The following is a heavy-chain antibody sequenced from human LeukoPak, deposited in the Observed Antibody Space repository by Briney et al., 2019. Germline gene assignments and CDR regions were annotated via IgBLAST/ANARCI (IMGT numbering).Heavy chain of an antibody. CDR3: ARGPGGSTAPFGFDY. D-gene: IGHD2-15*01. J-gene: IGHJ4*02. Sequence: GASVKVSCKASGGTFRSFTINWVRQAPGQGLEWMGGIIPMFGATNYAQKFQGRVTITADESTSTAYMELSSLRSEDTAVYFCARGPGGSTAPFGFDYWGQGTLVTVSS. CDR1: GGTFRSFT. CDR2: IIPMFGAT. V-gene: IGHV1-69*01.